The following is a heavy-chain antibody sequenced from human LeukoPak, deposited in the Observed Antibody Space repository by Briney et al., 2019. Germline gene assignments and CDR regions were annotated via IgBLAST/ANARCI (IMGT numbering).Heavy chain of an antibody. CDR3: AKGGYINGYDY. Sequence: PGGSLRLPCAASGFTFRSYWMTWVRQAPGKGLEWVANINQDGSKEYYLDSVKGRFTISRDNDKNSLYLQVNSLRAEDTAVYYCAKGGYINGYDYWGQGALVTVSS. CDR1: GFTFRSYW. J-gene: IGHJ4*02. D-gene: IGHD5-18*01. CDR2: INQDGSKE. V-gene: IGHV3-7*01.